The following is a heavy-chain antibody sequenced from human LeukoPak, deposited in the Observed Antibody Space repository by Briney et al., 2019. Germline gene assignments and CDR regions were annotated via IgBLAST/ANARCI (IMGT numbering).Heavy chain of an antibody. CDR2: IRYDGSNK. V-gene: IGHV3-30*02. J-gene: IGHJ3*02. Sequence: GGSLRLSCAVSGFTFSSYGMHWVRQAPGKGLEWVAFIRYDGSNKYYADSVKGRFTISRDNSKNTLYLQMNSLRAEDTAVYYCAKIVGYCSGGSCSDAFDIWGQGTMVTVSS. D-gene: IGHD2-15*01. CDR3: AKIVGYCSGGSCSDAFDI. CDR1: GFTFSSYG.